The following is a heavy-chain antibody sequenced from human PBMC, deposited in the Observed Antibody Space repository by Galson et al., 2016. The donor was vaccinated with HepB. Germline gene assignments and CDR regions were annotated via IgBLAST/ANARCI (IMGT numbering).Heavy chain of an antibody. V-gene: IGHV4-38-2*01. Sequence: SETLSLTCAVSGYSITSGSYWAWIRQPPGKGLEWIGSTYYIGSTYYNPSLESRVTLSVDMAKNQIFLQLRSVTAADAAVYYCAKGWGTESTEPYYYAGMDVWGQGTTVTVSS. D-gene: IGHD3-16*01. J-gene: IGHJ6*02. CDR3: AKGWGTESTEPYYYAGMDV. CDR1: GYSITSGSY. CDR2: TYYIGST.